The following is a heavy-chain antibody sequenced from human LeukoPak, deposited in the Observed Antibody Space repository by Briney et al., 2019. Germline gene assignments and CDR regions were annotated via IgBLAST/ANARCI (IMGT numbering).Heavy chain of an antibody. J-gene: IGHJ5*02. Sequence: GGSLRLSCAASGFTFSYYGMRWVRQAPGKGLEWVAFIRFDGNEKYYADSVKGRFAISKDTSRNTLYLQMNSLRAEDTAVYYCAKDLMRDRWFGESWGRGTLVTVSS. CDR2: IRFDGNEK. CDR3: AKDLMRDRWFGES. CDR1: GFTFSYYG. D-gene: IGHD3-10*01. V-gene: IGHV3-30*02.